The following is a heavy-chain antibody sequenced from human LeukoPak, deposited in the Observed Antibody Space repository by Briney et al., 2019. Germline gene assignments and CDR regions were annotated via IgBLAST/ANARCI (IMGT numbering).Heavy chain of an antibody. CDR3: AELGITMIGGV. Sequence: GGSLRLSCAASGFTFSSYGMSWVRQAPGKGLEWVSTISGSGGSTYYADSVKGRFTISRDNAKNSLYLQMNSLRAEDTAVYYCAELGITMIGGVWGKGTTVTISS. CDR1: GFTFSSYG. D-gene: IGHD3-10*02. V-gene: IGHV3-23*01. J-gene: IGHJ6*04. CDR2: ISGSGGST.